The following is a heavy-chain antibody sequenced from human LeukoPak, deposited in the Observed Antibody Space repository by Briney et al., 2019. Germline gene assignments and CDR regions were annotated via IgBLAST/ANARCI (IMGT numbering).Heavy chain of an antibody. CDR2: INHSGST. CDR1: RGSFSGYY. V-gene: IGHV4-34*01. J-gene: IGHJ4*02. Sequence: TSETLPLTCAVYRGSFSGYYWSWIRQPPAKGLELIGEINHSGSTNYNPSLQSQVTISVDTSKNQFALKLRSVTAADAAVCYCAGLYGEGYDFDYWGEGTLVTV. D-gene: IGHD4/OR15-4a*01. CDR3: AGLYGEGYDFDY.